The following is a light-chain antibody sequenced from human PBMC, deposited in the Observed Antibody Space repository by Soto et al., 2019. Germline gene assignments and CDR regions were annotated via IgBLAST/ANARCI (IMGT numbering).Light chain of an antibody. V-gene: IGKV3-15*01. CDR3: QQRSNWPPWT. Sequence: EIVMTQSPATLSVSPGARATLSCRASQSVSSNLAWYQQKPGQAPRLLIYGASTRATGIPARFSGSVSGTDFTLTISSLEPEDFAVYYGQQRSNWPPWTFGQGTKVDIK. CDR1: QSVSSN. J-gene: IGKJ1*01. CDR2: GAS.